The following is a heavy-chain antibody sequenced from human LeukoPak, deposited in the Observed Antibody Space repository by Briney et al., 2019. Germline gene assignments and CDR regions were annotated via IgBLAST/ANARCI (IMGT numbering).Heavy chain of an antibody. V-gene: IGHV1-8*03. J-gene: IGHJ6*03. D-gene: IGHD5-12*01. CDR2: MNPNSGNT. CDR3: ASRVATISYYYYMDV. Sequence: ASVKVSCKASGYTFTSYDINWVRQATGQGLEWMGWMNPNSGNTGYAQKFQGRVTITRNTSISTAYMELSSLRSEDTAVYYCASRVATISYYYYMDVWGKGTTVTVSS. CDR1: GYTFTSYD.